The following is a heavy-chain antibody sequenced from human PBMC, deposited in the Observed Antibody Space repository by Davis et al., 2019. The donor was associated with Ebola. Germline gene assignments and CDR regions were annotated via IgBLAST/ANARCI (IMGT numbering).Heavy chain of an antibody. D-gene: IGHD3-3*01. V-gene: IGHV3-66*01. CDR1: GFTVSSNY. Sequence: PGGSLRLSCAASGFTVSSNYMSWDRQAPGKGLEWVSVIYSGGSTYYADSVKGRFTISRDNSKKTLYLQMNSLRAEDTAVYYCAKSGLSFGVVKYHYGMDVWGKGTTVTVSS. CDR3: AKSGLSFGVVKYHYGMDV. J-gene: IGHJ6*04. CDR2: IYSGGST.